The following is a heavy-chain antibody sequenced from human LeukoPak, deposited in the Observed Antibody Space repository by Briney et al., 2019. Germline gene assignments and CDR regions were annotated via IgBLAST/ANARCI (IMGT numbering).Heavy chain of an antibody. D-gene: IGHD4-11*01. Sequence: SETLSLTYTVSGGSVSSGTYYWSWIRQPPGKGLEWIGYIYYSGSTNYNPSLKSRVTISVDTSKNQFPLKLSSVTAADTAVYYCARGGRLQGYYYGMDVWGQGTTVTVSS. CDR2: IYYSGST. V-gene: IGHV4-61*01. CDR3: ARGGRLQGYYYGMDV. CDR1: GGSVSSGTYY. J-gene: IGHJ6*02.